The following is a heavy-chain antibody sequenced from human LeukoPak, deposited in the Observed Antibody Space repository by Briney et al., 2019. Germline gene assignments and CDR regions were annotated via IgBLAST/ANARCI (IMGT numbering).Heavy chain of an antibody. CDR1: GFTFSSYS. J-gene: IGHJ4*02. V-gene: IGHV3-21*01. CDR3: ARDQGYYDSSGYSAYYFDY. CDR2: ISSSSSYI. Sequence: GGSLRLSCAASGFTFSSYSMNWVRQAPGKGLEWVSSISSSSSYIYYADSVKGRFTISRDNAKNSLYLQMNSLRAEDTAVYYCARDQGYYDSSGYSAYYFDYWGQGTLVTVSS. D-gene: IGHD3-22*01.